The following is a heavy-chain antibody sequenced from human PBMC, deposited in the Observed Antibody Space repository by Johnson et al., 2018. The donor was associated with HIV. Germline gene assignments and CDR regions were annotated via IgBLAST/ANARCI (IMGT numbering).Heavy chain of an antibody. Sequence: VQLVESGGGVVQPGGSQRLSCAASGFTVSSNYMSWVRQAPGKGLEWVSVIYSGGSTYYADSVKGRFTISRDNSKNTLYFQMNSLRAEDTAVYYCARDSHYYDSSGPISHNGAFDIWGQGTMVIVSS. CDR2: IYSGGST. J-gene: IGHJ3*02. D-gene: IGHD3-22*01. CDR1: GFTVSSNY. CDR3: ARDSHYYDSSGPISHNGAFDI. V-gene: IGHV3-66*01.